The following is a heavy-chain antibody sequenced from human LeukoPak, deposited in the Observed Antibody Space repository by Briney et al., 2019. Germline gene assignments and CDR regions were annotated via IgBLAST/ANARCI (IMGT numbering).Heavy chain of an antibody. CDR2: IIPIFGTA. CDR3: ARDQGYYYDSSGLFDY. CDR1: GGTFSSYA. Sequence: SVKVSCKASGGTFSSYAISWVRQAPGQGLEWMGRIIPIFGTANYAQKFQGRVTITTDESTSTAYMELSSLSSEDTAVYYCARDQGYYYDSSGLFDYWGQGTLVTVSS. D-gene: IGHD3-22*01. J-gene: IGHJ4*02. V-gene: IGHV1-69*05.